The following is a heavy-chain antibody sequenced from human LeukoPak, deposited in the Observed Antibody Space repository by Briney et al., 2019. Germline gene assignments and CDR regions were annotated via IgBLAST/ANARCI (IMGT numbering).Heavy chain of an antibody. CDR3: ARTLIEYSVSSCYFDY. V-gene: IGHV3-30*03. Sequence: GGSLRLSCAASGFTFSSYGMHWVRQAPGKGLEWVAAVSDDGSNKYYADSVKGRFTISRDNSKNTLYLQMNSLRAEDTAVYYCARTLIEYSVSSCYFDYWGQGTLVTVSS. CDR2: VSDDGSNK. D-gene: IGHD6-6*01. CDR1: GFTFSSYG. J-gene: IGHJ4*02.